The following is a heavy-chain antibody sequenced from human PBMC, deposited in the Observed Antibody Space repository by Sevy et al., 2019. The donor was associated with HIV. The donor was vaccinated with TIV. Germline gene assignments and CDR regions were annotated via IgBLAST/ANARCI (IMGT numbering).Heavy chain of an antibody. Sequence: GGSLRLSCEAFGFAFSDYAMHWVRQVPGNGLEWLAVVSYDGSNTSYADSVKGRFTVSRDNSKNTLYLQMNSLRRDDTAVFYCARFPPQRAFDIWGQGTTVTVSS. CDR1: GFAFSDYA. J-gene: IGHJ3*02. CDR2: VSYDGSNT. CDR3: ARFPPQRAFDI. V-gene: IGHV3-30-3*01.